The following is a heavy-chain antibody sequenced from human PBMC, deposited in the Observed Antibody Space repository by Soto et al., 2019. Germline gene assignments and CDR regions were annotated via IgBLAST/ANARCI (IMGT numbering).Heavy chain of an antibody. D-gene: IGHD3-3*01. Sequence: QVQLVESGGGVVQPGRSLRLSCAASGFTFSSYAMHWVRQAPGKGLEWVAVISYDGSNKYYADSVKGRFTISRDNSKNTLYLQMNSPRAEDTAVYYCARDEAYYDFWSGYHVDYWGQGTLVTVSS. CDR2: ISYDGSNK. V-gene: IGHV3-30-3*01. J-gene: IGHJ4*02. CDR1: GFTFSSYA. CDR3: ARDEAYYDFWSGYHVDY.